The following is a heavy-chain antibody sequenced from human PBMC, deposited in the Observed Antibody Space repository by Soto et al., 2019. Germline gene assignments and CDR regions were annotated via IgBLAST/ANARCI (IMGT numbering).Heavy chain of an antibody. CDR2: IIPILGTA. V-gene: IGHV1-69*13. J-gene: IGHJ4*02. D-gene: IGHD6-6*01. CDR1: GGTFSSYA. CDR3: ARARYPPEYSSSLNYFDY. Sequence: ASVKVSCKASGGTFSSYAISWVRQAPGQGLEWMRGIIPILGTANYAQKFQGRVTITADESTSTAYMELSSLRSEDTAVYYCARARYPPEYSSSLNYFDYWGQGTLVTVSS.